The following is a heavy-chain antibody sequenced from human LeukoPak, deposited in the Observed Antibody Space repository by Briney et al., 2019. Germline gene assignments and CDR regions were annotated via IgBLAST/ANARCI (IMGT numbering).Heavy chain of an antibody. V-gene: IGHV3-7*01. Sequence: GGSLRLSCAAPGFTFRRWINWVRLAPGKGLEWVANSAPDGSEPNYADSVKGRFTISRDNAKKSLFLQMSSLRVEDTAVYYCSSAAAPAGPRWYLDLWGRGTLVTVSS. CDR1: GFTFRRW. CDR3: SSAAAPAGPRWYLDL. D-gene: IGHD6-13*01. J-gene: IGHJ2*01. CDR2: SAPDGSEP.